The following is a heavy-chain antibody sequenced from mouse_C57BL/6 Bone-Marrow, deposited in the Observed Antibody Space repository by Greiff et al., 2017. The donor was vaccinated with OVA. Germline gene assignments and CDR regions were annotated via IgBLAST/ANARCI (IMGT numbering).Heavy chain of an antibody. V-gene: IGHV3-6*01. CDR3: ARGLELAWLAY. CDR1: GYSITSGYY. J-gene: IGHJ3*01. CDR2: ISYDGSN. Sequence: EVKLMESGPGLVKPSQSLSLSCSVTGYSITSGYYWNWIRQFPGNKLEWMGYISYDGSNNYNPSLKNRISITRDTSNNQFFLKLNSVTTEDTATYCCARGLELAWLAYWGQGTLVTVSA.